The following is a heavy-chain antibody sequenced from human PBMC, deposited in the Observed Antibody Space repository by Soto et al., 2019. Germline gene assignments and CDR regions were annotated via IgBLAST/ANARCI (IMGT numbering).Heavy chain of an antibody. CDR1: GYDFTNYG. CDR3: ARGDRSPNY. D-gene: IGHD1-26*01. V-gene: IGHV1-18*01. CDR2: IRVYNGDT. Sequence: EASVKVSCKSSGYDFTNYGITWVRQAPGQGLDWVGWIRVYNGDTKYAQKFQGRVTLTTDTSTTTAYMELRSLRSDDTAVYYCARGDRSPNYWGQGTLVTVSS. J-gene: IGHJ4*02.